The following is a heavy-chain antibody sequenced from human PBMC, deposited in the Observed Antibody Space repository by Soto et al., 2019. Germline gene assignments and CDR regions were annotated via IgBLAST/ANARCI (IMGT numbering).Heavy chain of an antibody. J-gene: IGHJ6*02. Sequence: SVKVSCKASGGTFSSYAISWVRQAPGQGLEWMGGIIPIFGTANYAQKFQGRVTITADKSTSTAYMELSSLRSEYTAVYYCARARFRFPTLRYFDNSYGMDVWGQGTTVTVSS. V-gene: IGHV1-69*06. CDR3: ARARFRFPTLRYFDNSYGMDV. D-gene: IGHD3-9*01. CDR1: GGTFSSYA. CDR2: IIPIFGTA.